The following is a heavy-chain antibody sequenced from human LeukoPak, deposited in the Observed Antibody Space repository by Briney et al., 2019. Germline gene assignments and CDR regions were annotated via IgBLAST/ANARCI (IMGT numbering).Heavy chain of an antibody. CDR2: IYYSGST. D-gene: IGHD3-22*01. Sequence: SETLSLTCTVSGGSISSGDYYWSWIRQPPGKGLEWIGYIYYSGSTYYNPSLKSRVTISVDTSKNQFSLKLSSVTDADTAVYYCARESDYYDSSGYLGRVFDPWGQGTLVTVSS. CDR1: GGSISSGDYY. J-gene: IGHJ5*02. V-gene: IGHV4-30-4*01. CDR3: ARESDYYDSSGYLGRVFDP.